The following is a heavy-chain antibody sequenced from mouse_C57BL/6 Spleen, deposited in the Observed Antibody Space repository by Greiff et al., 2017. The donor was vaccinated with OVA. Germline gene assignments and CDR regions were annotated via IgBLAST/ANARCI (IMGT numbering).Heavy chain of an antibody. D-gene: IGHD2-5*01. CDR3: ASEGGSNSFDY. CDR2: IDPSDSYT. CDR1: GYTFTSYW. Sequence: QVQLQQPGAELVMPGASVKLSCKASGYTFTSYWMHWVKQRPGQGLEWIGEIDPSDSYTNYNQKFKGKSTLTVDKSSSTAYMQLSSLTSEDSAVYYGASEGGSNSFDYWGQGTTLTVSS. V-gene: IGHV1-69*01. J-gene: IGHJ2*01.